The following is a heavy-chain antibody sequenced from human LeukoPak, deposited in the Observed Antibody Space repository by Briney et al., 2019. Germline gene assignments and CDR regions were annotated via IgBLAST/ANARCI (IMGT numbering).Heavy chain of an antibody. Sequence: GGSLRLSCAASGFTFNSYGMHWVRQAPGKGLEWVAFIRFDGSYKDYADSVKGRFTISRDNSKNTLYLQMNSLRAEDTAVYYCAREDDSGSFPIWGQGTMVTVSS. CDR1: GFTFNSYG. CDR3: AREDDSGSFPI. V-gene: IGHV3-30*02. CDR2: IRFDGSYK. J-gene: IGHJ3*02. D-gene: IGHD1-26*01.